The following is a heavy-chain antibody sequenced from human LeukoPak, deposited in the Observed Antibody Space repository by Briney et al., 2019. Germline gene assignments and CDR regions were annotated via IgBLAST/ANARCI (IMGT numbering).Heavy chain of an antibody. CDR1: GFTFSSYA. J-gene: IGHJ5*02. V-gene: IGHV3-30*04. Sequence: GGSLRLSCAASGFTFSSYAMHWVHQAPGKGLEWVAVISYDGSNKYYADSVKGRFTISRDNSKNTLYLQMNSLRAEDTAVYYCARTSTALWFDPWGQGTLVTVSS. CDR3: ARTSTALWFDP. CDR2: ISYDGSNK. D-gene: IGHD5-18*01.